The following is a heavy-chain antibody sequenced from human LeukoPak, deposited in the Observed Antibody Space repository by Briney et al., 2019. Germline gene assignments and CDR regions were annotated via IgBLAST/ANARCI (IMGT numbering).Heavy chain of an antibody. CDR2: ISPSATTI. J-gene: IGHJ4*02. V-gene: IGHV3-48*01. Sequence: GGSLRLSCAASAFTFSGYSMNWVRQAPGKGLEWVSYISPSATTIYYADSVKGRFTISRDNAKNSLCLQMNSLRAEDTAVYYCAREYSSSSGRSFDYWGQGTLVTVSS. D-gene: IGHD6-6*01. CDR1: AFTFSGYS. CDR3: AREYSSSSGRSFDY.